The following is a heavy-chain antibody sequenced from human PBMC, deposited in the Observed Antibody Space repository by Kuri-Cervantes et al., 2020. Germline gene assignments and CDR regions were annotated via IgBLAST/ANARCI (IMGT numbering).Heavy chain of an antibody. D-gene: IGHD1-14*01. CDR1: GFTFSSYA. Sequence: GESLKISCAASGFTFSSYAMSWVRQAPGKGLEWVSAISGSGGSTYYADSVKGRLTISRDNSKNTLYLQMNSLRAEDTAVYYCAKVGMVDVWGQGTTVTVSS. CDR2: ISGSGGST. J-gene: IGHJ6*02. V-gene: IGHV3-23*01. CDR3: AKVGMVDV.